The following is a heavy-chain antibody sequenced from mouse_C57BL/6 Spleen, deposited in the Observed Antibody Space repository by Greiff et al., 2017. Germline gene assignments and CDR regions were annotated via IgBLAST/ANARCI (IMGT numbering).Heavy chain of an antibody. D-gene: IGHD1-1*01. Sequence: EVKLVESGGGLVQPGGSMKLSCVASGFTFSNYWMNWVRQSPEKGLEWVAQIRLKSDNYATHYAESVKGRFTISRDDSKSSVYLQMNNLRAEDTGIYYCTAEVPHYYGSSHWYFDVWGTGTTVTVSS. V-gene: IGHV6-3*01. CDR1: GFTFSNYW. CDR3: TAEVPHYYGSSHWYFDV. J-gene: IGHJ1*03. CDR2: IRLKSDNYAT.